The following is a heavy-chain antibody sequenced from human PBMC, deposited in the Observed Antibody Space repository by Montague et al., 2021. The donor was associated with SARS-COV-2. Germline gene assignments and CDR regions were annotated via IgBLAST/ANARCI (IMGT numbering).Heavy chain of an antibody. CDR3: ASYGVKSPGAFDI. CDR1: KFTFNTYA. J-gene: IGHJ3*02. V-gene: IGHV3-23*01. CDR2: IGSGGNT. D-gene: IGHD4-17*01. Sequence: SLRLSCAASKFTFNTYAMTWVRQAPGKGLEWVSCIGSGGNTFFADSVQGRFTISRDFSTNTVFLQMNRLRADDTAMYLCASYGVKSPGAFDIWGQGTLVTVSS.